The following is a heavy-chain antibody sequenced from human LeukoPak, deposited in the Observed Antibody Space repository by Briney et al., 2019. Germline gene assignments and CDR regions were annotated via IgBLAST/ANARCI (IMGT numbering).Heavy chain of an antibody. Sequence: NPGGSLRLSCAASGFTFSSYSMNWVRQAPGKGLEWVSSISTSSSYINYADSVKGRFTISRDNAKNSLYLQMNSLRAEDTAIYYCAKDDAYLQYDDWGQGTLVTVSS. D-gene: IGHD5-24*01. CDR3: AKDDAYLQYDD. J-gene: IGHJ4*02. CDR2: ISTSSSYI. V-gene: IGHV3-21*04. CDR1: GFTFSSYS.